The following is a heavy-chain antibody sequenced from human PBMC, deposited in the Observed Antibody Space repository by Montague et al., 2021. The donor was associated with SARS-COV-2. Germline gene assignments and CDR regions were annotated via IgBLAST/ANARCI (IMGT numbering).Heavy chain of an antibody. V-gene: IGHV4-39*01. CDR1: GGSITTDIFY. CDR2: ISYSWST. D-gene: IGHD2-21*02. J-gene: IGHJ2*01. CDR3: ARHVDPFGGHCRNWYFDL. Sequence: SETLSLTCTVSGGSITTDIFYWGWVRQPPGKVLEWIGSISYSWSTYYNPSLKSRVTMSVDTSKNQFSLRPISLTATDTAMYYCARHVDPFGGHCRNWYFDLWGRGTLVTVSS.